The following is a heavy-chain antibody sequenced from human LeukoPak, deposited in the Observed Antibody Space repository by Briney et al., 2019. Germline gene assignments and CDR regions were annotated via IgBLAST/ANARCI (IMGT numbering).Heavy chain of an antibody. CDR1: GFTFSSYA. V-gene: IGHV3-23*01. Sequence: GWSLRLSCAASGFTFSSYAMSWVRQAPGKGLEWVSAISGSGGSTYYADSVKGRFTISRDNSKNTLYLQMNSLRAEDTAVYYCAKAIGYYYYYGMDVWGQGTTVTVSS. CDR2: ISGSGGST. D-gene: IGHD2/OR15-2a*01. CDR3: AKAIGYYYYYGMDV. J-gene: IGHJ6*02.